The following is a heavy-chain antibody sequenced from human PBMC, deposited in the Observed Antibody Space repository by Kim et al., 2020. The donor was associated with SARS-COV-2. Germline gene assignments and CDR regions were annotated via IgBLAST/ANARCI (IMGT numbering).Heavy chain of an antibody. CDR2: INHSGST. CDR1: GGSFSGYY. CDR3: ARGISRKWLLYQVDWFDP. J-gene: IGHJ5*02. Sequence: SETLSLTCAVYGGSFSGYYWSWIRQPPGKGLEWIGEINHSGSTNYNPSLKSRVTISVDTSKNQFSLKLSSVTAADTAVYYCARGISRKWLLYQVDWFDPWGQGTLVTVSS. D-gene: IGHD3-3*01. V-gene: IGHV4-34*01.